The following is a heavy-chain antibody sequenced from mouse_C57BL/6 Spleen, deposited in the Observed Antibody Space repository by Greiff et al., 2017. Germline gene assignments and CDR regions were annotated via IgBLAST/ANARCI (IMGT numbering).Heavy chain of an antibody. Sequence: QVQLQQSGAELARPGASVKMSCKASGYTFTSYTMHWVKQRPGQGLEWIGYINPSSGYTKYNQKFKDKATLTADKSSSTAYMQLSSLTSEDSAVYYCASLGVTAWFAYWGQGTLVTVSA. CDR3: ASLGVTAWFAY. CDR1: GYTFTSYT. V-gene: IGHV1-4*01. D-gene: IGHD2-5*01. CDR2: INPSSGYT. J-gene: IGHJ3*01.